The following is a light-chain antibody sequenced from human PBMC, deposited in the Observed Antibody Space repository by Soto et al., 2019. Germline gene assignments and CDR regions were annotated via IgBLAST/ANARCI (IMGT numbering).Light chain of an antibody. CDR1: QNIRSR. V-gene: IGKV1-5*01. CDR2: DAS. CDR3: QQYETYSPT. J-gene: IGKJ1*01. Sequence: DFHMTQSPSTLSSSVGDIVTITFRASQNIRSRLAWFQQKPGKAPKLLIYDASSLESGVPQRFSGSGSGTEFTLTINSLQSDDFATYYCQQYETYSPTFGQGTKVDIK.